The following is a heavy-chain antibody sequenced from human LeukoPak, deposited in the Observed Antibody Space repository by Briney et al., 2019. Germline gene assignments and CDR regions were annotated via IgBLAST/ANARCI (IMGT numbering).Heavy chain of an antibody. J-gene: IGHJ4*02. CDR3: AREVSEWSPLKYYFDY. D-gene: IGHD3-3*01. Sequence: GGSLRLSCAASGFTFDDYGMSWVRQAPGEGLEWVSGINWNGGSAGYADSVKGRFTISRDNAKNSLYLQMNSLRAEDTALYYCAREVSEWSPLKYYFDYWGQGTLVTVSS. CDR2: INWNGGSA. V-gene: IGHV3-20*04. CDR1: GFTFDDYG.